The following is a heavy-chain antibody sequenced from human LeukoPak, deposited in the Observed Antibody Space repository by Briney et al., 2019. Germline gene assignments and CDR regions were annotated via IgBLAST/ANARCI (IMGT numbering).Heavy chain of an antibody. J-gene: IGHJ6*03. CDR2: VYHNGET. V-gene: IGHV4-38-2*02. D-gene: IGHD1-26*01. Sequence: PSETLSLTCTVSGYSISTNYYWAWIRQSPGTGLEWIGSVYHNGETYYNPSLKSRVIMSVDTSKNEFSLRLISVTAADTAVYYCVTPRSWELSDMAVWGKGTTVIVSS. CDR1: GYSISTNYY. CDR3: VTPRSWELSDMAV.